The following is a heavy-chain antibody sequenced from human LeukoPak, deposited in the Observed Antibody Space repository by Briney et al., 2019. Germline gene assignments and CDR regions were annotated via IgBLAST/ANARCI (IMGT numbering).Heavy chain of an antibody. D-gene: IGHD2-15*01. CDR1: GGSISSGGYS. CDR2: IYHSGST. Sequence: PSETLSLTCAVSGGSISSGGYSWSCIRRPPGKGLECIGYIYHSGSTYYNPSLKSRVTISVDRSKNQFSLKLSSVTAADTAVYYCASSQLGYCSGGSCSVDYWGQGTLVTVSS. V-gene: IGHV4-30-2*01. CDR3: ASSQLGYCSGGSCSVDY. J-gene: IGHJ4*02.